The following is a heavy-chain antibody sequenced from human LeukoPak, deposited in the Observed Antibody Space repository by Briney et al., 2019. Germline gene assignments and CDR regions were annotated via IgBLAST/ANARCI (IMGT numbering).Heavy chain of an antibody. CDR3: ARDVGGDYGSGSYFPSNWFDP. CDR1: GFTFSSYA. CDR2: ISYDGSNK. D-gene: IGHD3-10*01. J-gene: IGHJ5*02. V-gene: IGHV3-30*04. Sequence: WGSLRLSCAASGFTFSSYAMHWVRQAPGKGLEWVAVISYDGSNKYYADSVKGRFTISRDNSKNTLYLQMNSLRAEDTAVYYCARDVGGDYGSGSYFPSNWFDPWGQGTLVTVSS.